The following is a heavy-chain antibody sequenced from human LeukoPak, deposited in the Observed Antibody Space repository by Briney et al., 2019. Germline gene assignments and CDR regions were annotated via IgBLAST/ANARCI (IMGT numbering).Heavy chain of an antibody. J-gene: IGHJ6*03. CDR1: GFTFSSYW. D-gene: IGHD3-10*01. CDR2: IKGDGIEK. Sequence: GGSLRLSCAGSGFTFSSYWMTWVRQAPGKGLEWVANIKGDGIEKTYVDSVKGRFTISRDNAKNSLYLQMNSLRVEDTAVYYCAKDSAFYYIDVWGKGTTVIISS. CDR3: AKDSAFYYIDV. V-gene: IGHV3-7*01.